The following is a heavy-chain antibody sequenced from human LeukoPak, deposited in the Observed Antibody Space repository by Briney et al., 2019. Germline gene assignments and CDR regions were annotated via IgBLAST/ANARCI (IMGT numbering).Heavy chain of an antibody. V-gene: IGHV4-59*01. D-gene: IGHD6-13*01. CDR1: GASITSYF. Sequence: PSETLSLTCIVSGASITSYFWTWIRQPPGEGLEWIGHMYSRGTTSYNPSLESRVTISQDTARNQLSLKMSSVTEADTAVYYCTRDLSSTGGWFDPWGQGTLVTVSS. CDR2: MYSRGTT. CDR3: TRDLSSTGGWFDP. J-gene: IGHJ5*02.